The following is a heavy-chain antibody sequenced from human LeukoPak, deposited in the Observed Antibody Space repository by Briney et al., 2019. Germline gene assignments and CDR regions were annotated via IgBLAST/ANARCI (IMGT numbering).Heavy chain of an antibody. D-gene: IGHD3-22*01. J-gene: IGHJ4*02. CDR2: ISGSGGST. CDR3: AKVSDYYLGYFDY. V-gene: IGHV3-23*01. CDR1: GFTFSSYA. Sequence: PGGSLRLSCAASGFTFSSYAMSWVRQAPGKGLEWVSAISGSGGSTYYADSVKGRFTISRDNSKNTLYLQMNSLRAEDTAVYYCAKVSDYYLGYFDYWGQRTLVTVSS.